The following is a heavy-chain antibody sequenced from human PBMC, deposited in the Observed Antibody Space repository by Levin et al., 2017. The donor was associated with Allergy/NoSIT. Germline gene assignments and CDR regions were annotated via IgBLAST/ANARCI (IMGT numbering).Heavy chain of an antibody. CDR2: MNPNSGNT. Sequence: ASVKVSCKASGYTFTSYDINWVRQATGQGLEWMGWMNPNSGNTGYAQKFQGRVTMTRNTSISTAYMELSSLRSEDTAVYYCARYYCSGGSCYSGLGNWGQGTLVTVSS. D-gene: IGHD2-15*01. CDR3: ARYYCSGGSCYSGLGN. V-gene: IGHV1-8*01. J-gene: IGHJ4*02. CDR1: GYTFTSYD.